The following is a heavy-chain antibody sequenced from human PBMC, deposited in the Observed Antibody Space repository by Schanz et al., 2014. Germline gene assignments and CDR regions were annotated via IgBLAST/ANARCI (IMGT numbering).Heavy chain of an antibody. Sequence: QVQLVQSGAEVMKPGASVRLSCKASGYTFTSYDINWVRQAPGQGPEWVGWIHTGGGNTKYSQKFEGRVTITRDTSASIDYMELSSLRSEDTAVFVGASGETRVAYSGVVIGPMDVWGQGTMVIVSS. CDR2: IHTGGGNT. CDR3: ASGETRVAYSGVVIGPMDV. D-gene: IGHD3-3*01. CDR1: GYTFTSYD. J-gene: IGHJ6*02. V-gene: IGHV1-3*04.